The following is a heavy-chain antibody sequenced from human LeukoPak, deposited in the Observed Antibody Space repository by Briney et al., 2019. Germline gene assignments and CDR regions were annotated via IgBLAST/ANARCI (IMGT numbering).Heavy chain of an antibody. D-gene: IGHD3-3*01. CDR2: IYYSGST. CDR1: GGSISSSSYY. CDR3: ARDKLLTILGVVMTNWFDP. Sequence: PSETLSLTCTVSGGSISSSSYYWGWIRQPPGKGLEWIGSIYYSGSTYYNPSLKSRVTISVDTSKNQFSLKLSSVTAADTAVYYCARDKLLTILGVVMTNWFDPWGQGTLVTVSS. J-gene: IGHJ5*02. V-gene: IGHV4-39*07.